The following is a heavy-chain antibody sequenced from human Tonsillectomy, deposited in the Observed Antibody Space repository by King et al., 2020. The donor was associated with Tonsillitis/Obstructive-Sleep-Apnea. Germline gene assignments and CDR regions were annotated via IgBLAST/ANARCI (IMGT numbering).Heavy chain of an antibody. Sequence: ITLQESGPTLVKPTQTLTLTCTFSGFSLSTSGVGVGWIRQPPGKALEWLALIYWDDDKRYSPSLKSRLTITKDTPKNQVVLTMTNMDPVDTATYYCAHSPQWYYYYDSSGYYSVWFDPWGQGTLVTVSS. D-gene: IGHD3-22*01. V-gene: IGHV2-5*02. CDR3: AHSPQWYYYYDSSGYYSVWFDP. J-gene: IGHJ5*02. CDR1: GFSLSTSGVG. CDR2: IYWDDDK.